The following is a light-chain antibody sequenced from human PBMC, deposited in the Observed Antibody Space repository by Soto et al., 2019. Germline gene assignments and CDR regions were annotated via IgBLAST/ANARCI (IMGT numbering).Light chain of an antibody. CDR1: NIGSKS. J-gene: IGLJ2*01. CDR2: YDN. CDR3: QVWDTTSDHVV. V-gene: IGLV3-21*04. Sequence: SYELTQPPSVSVAPGKTARITCGGNNIGSKSVHWCQQKPGQAPVLVIYYDNDRPSGIPERFSGSNSGNTATLTISRVEAGDEADYYCQVWDTTSDHVVFGGWTKVTVL.